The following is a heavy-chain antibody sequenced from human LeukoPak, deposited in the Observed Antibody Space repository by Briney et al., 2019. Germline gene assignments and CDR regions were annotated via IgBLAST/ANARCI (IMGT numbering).Heavy chain of an antibody. V-gene: IGHV1-18*01. CDR2: ITAYTGNT. J-gene: IGHJ4*02. CDR1: GYTFTSYG. CDR3: ARDRLNIVVVPAVAPYEGFDY. Sequence: ASVKVSCKASGYTFTSYGISWVRQAPGQGLESMAWITAYTGNTNYAQKLQGRVTMTTDTSTSTAYMELRSLRSDDTAVYYCARDRLNIVVVPAVAPYEGFDYWGQGTLVTVYS. D-gene: IGHD2-2*01.